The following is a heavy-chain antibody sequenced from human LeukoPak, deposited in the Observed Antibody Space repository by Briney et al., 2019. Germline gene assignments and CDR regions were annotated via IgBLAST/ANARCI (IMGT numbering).Heavy chain of an antibody. Sequence: GGSLRLSCAASGFTFSDYYMSWIRQAPGKGLEWVSYISSSGSTIYYADSVKGRFTISRDNAKNSLYLQMNSLRAEDTAVYYCARGISIPLRAEYFQHWGQGTLVTVPS. J-gene: IGHJ1*01. CDR3: ARGISIPLRAEYFQH. CDR1: GFTFSDYY. D-gene: IGHD2-2*01. CDR2: ISSSGSTI. V-gene: IGHV3-11*01.